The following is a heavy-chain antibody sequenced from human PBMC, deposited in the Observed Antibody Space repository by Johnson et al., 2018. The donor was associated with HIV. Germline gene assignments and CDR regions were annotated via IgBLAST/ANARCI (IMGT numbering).Heavy chain of an antibody. CDR3: AREGVWTLDFTSSVRMVKSAFDI. D-gene: IGHD3-10*01. J-gene: IGHJ3*02. CDR2: MNQGSEK. Sequence: VQLVESGGGLVQPGGSLRLSCAASGFTFSDYYMSWIRQAPGKGLEWVASMNQGSEKYYVDSVKGRFTISRDSPKNSLFLQMNSLRVDDTAVYYCAREGVWTLDFTSSVRMVKSAFDIWGQGTMVSVSS. CDR1: GFTFSDYY. V-gene: IGHV3-7*01.